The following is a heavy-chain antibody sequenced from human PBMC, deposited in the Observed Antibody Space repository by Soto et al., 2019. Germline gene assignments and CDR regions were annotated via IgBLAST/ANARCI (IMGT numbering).Heavy chain of an antibody. D-gene: IGHD3-22*01. Sequence: HPGGSLRLSCAASGFTFSSYAMHWVRQAPGKGLEWVAVIWYDGSNKYYADSVKGRFTISRDKSKNTLYLQMNSLRAEDTAVYYCARDRRYYDSSGYLDYWGQGTLVTVSS. CDR2: IWYDGSNK. V-gene: IGHV3-33*08. CDR1: GFTFSSYA. J-gene: IGHJ4*02. CDR3: ARDRRYYDSSGYLDY.